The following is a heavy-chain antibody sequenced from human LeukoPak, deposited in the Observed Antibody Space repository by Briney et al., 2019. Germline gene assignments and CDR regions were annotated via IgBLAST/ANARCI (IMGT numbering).Heavy chain of an antibody. J-gene: IGHJ3*02. D-gene: IGHD2-15*01. CDR1: GYTFTGYY. CDR3: ARVDPEYCSGGSCYHDAFDI. Sequence: ASVKVSCKASGYTFTGYYMHWVRQAPGQGLEWMGWINPNSGGTNYAQKFQGRVTMTRDTSISTAYMELSRLRSDDTAVYYCARVDPEYCSGGSCYHDAFDIWGQRTMVTVSS. CDR2: INPNSGGT. V-gene: IGHV1-2*02.